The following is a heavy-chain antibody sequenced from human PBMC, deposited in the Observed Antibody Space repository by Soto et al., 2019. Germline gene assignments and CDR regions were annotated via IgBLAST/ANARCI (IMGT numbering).Heavy chain of an antibody. CDR2: IHPSGDTT. J-gene: IGHJ4*02. CDR1: GFTFQNYH. D-gene: IGHD3-10*01. Sequence: QVQLVQSGAEVKEPGASVKVSCKASGFTFQNYHMHWVRQAPGQGLEWMGIIHPSGDTTTYAQNFQGRLAMTRDTSTSTAYMELSSLTSEDTAVYYCAKDLSGSWTVDYWGQGTLITVSS. CDR3: AKDLSGSWTVDY. V-gene: IGHV1-46*02.